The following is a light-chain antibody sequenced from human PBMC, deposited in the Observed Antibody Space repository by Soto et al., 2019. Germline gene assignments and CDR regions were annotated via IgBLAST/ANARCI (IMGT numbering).Light chain of an antibody. Sequence: EVVLTQSPGTVSLSPGERATLSCRASQSITSSYIAWYQQNPGQAPRLLIYAASSRATGLPDRFSGSGSGTDFNLSISRLEPEDFAVYYYQQYGSSVTWTFGQGTKVEIK. J-gene: IGKJ1*01. CDR2: AAS. V-gene: IGKV3-20*01. CDR3: QQYGSSVTWT. CDR1: QSITSSY.